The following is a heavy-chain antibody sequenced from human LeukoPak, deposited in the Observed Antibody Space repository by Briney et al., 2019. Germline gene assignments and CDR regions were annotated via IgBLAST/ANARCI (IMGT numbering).Heavy chain of an antibody. CDR1: GFTFSSSA. CDR3: ARYYCGGDCYSYYYYGMDV. V-gene: IGHV3-23*01. CDR2: ISGSGGST. D-gene: IGHD2-21*02. J-gene: IGHJ6*02. Sequence: GGSLRLSCAASGFTFSSSAMSWVRQVPGKGLEWVSAISGSGGSTYYADSVKGRFTISRDNSKNTLYLQMNSLRAEDTAVYYCARYYCGGDCYSYYYYGMDVWGQGTTVTVSS.